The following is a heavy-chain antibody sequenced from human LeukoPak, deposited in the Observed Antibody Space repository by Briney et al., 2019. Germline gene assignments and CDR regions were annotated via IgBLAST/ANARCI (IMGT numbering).Heavy chain of an antibody. Sequence: PSETLSLTCTVSNGPINTYQWSWIRQPPGKGLEWIGNIHYSGSANYNPSLKSRVIISVDTSKNQFSLKLSSVTAADTAVYYCAREGMVRAESTFDYWGQGTLVTVSS. V-gene: IGHV4-59*01. D-gene: IGHD3-10*01. CDR3: AREGMVRAESTFDY. CDR2: IHYSGSA. CDR1: NGPINTYQ. J-gene: IGHJ4*02.